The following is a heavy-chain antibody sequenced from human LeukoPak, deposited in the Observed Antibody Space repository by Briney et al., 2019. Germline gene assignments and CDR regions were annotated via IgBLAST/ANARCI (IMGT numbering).Heavy chain of an antibody. CDR1: EFTFSSYT. D-gene: IGHD3-10*01. J-gene: IGHJ4*02. CDR3: ASNYGNFGSFDC. CDR2: ISGSGRNT. V-gene: IGHV3-23*01. Sequence: GGSLRLSCAASEFTFSSYTMSWVRQAPGKGLEWVSAISGSGRNTYYADSVKGRFTISRDNSKNTLYLQMNSLRDEDTAVYHCASNYGNFGSFDCWGQRTLVTVSS.